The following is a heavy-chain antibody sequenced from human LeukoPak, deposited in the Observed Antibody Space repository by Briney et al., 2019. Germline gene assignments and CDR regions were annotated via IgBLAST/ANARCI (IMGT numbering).Heavy chain of an antibody. CDR2: IYYSGST. J-gene: IGHJ5*02. Sequence: SETLSLTCTVSGGSISSGDYYWSWIRQPPGKGLEWIGYIYYSGSTYYNPSLKSRVTISVDTSKNQFSLKLSSVTAADTAVYYCARGRSGVAAAGINGWFDPWGQGTLLSVSS. CDR3: ARGRSGVAAAGINGWFDP. D-gene: IGHD6-13*01. V-gene: IGHV4-30-4*08. CDR1: GGSISSGDYY.